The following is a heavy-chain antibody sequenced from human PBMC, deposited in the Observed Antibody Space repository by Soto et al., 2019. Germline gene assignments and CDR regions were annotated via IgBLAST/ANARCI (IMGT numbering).Heavy chain of an antibody. J-gene: IGHJ4*02. Sequence: SETLSLTCTVSGGSISSGDYYWGWIRQSPGKGLEWIGSVYYRGRSYSKSSVKSRVTISVDTSKNQFSLNLNSVTASDTAVYFCVSQRTSVLTQAYFDYWGPGALVTVSS. CDR3: VSQRTSVLTQAYFDY. CDR2: VYYRGRS. V-gene: IGHV4-39*01. CDR1: GGSISSGDYY. D-gene: IGHD2-8*01.